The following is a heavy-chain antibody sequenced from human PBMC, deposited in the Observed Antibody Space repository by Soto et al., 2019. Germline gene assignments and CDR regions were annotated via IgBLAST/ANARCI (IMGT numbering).Heavy chain of an antibody. V-gene: IGHV4-34*01. CDR1: GGSFSDYY. J-gene: IGHJ6*03. Sequence: QVHLQQWGAGLLKPSETLFLTSAVYGGSFSDYYWSWIRQPLGKGLEWVGEINHSGSTNSNPSSQSRVTVSVDMTKIQCALRLDSVTAADTAVYYCARGLPAATLGHYYSYTVVWGEGTTVTVSS. CDR2: INHSGST. D-gene: IGHD2-2*01. CDR3: ARGLPAATLGHYYSYTVV.